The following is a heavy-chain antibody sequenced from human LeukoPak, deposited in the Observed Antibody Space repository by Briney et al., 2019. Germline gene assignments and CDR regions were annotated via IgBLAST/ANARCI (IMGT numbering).Heavy chain of an antibody. Sequence: PGGSLRLSCAASGFTFSTYGMHWVRQAPGKGPEWVAVIWYDGSYKYYADSVKGRFTISRDNSKNTLYLQMNSLRAEDTAVYYCASTVGSGWDYYYYYGMDVWGQGTTVTVSS. CDR3: ASTVGSGWDYYYYYGMDV. CDR2: IWYDGSYK. CDR1: GFTFSTYG. D-gene: IGHD6-19*01. J-gene: IGHJ6*02. V-gene: IGHV3-33*01.